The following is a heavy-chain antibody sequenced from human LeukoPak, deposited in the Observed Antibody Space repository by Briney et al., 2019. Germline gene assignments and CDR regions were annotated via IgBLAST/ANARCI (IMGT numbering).Heavy chain of an antibody. CDR2: ISAYNRNT. CDR1: GYTFTSYG. J-gene: IGHJ6*02. Sequence: ASVKVSCKASGYTFTSYGISWVRQAPGQGLEWMGWISAYNRNTNYAQKLQGRVTMTTDTSTSTAYMELRSLRSDDTAVYYCARLEAMVNYYGMDVWGQGTTVTVSS. CDR3: ARLEAMVNYYGMDV. D-gene: IGHD5-18*01. V-gene: IGHV1-18*01.